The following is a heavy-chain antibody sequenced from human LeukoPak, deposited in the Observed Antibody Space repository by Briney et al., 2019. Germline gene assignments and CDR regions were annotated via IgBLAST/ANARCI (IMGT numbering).Heavy chain of an antibody. CDR3: AREDIVVVPATYYYYYYGMDV. CDR1: GFTVSSNY. CDR2: IKQDGSEK. D-gene: IGHD2-2*01. V-gene: IGHV3-7*03. J-gene: IGHJ6*02. Sequence: GGSLRLSCAASGFTVSSNYMSWVRQAPGKGLEWVANIKQDGSEKYYVDSVKGRFTISRDNAKNSLYLQMNSLRAEDPAVYYCAREDIVVVPATYYYYYYGMDVWGQGTTVTVSS.